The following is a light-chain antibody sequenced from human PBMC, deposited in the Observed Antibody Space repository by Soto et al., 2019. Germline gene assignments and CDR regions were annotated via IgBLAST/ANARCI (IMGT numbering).Light chain of an antibody. J-gene: IGKJ5*01. CDR3: QQYYSNPIT. Sequence: DIVMTQSPDSLAVSLGERATINCKSSQSILYSSTNQNYLAWYQQKPGQSPKMLIYWASTRESGVPDRFSGSGSGTDFTLTISSLQAEDVAVYYCQQYYSNPITCGQGTRLEIK. CDR1: QSILYSSTNQNY. CDR2: WAS. V-gene: IGKV4-1*01.